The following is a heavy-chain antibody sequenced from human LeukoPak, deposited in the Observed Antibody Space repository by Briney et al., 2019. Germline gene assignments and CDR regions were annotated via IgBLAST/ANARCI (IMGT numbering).Heavy chain of an antibody. V-gene: IGHV4-59*01. D-gene: IGHD1-14*01. J-gene: IGHJ3*02. CDR2: IYYSGST. CDR3: ARDGAGAFDI. CDR1: GGSTSSYY. Sequence: SETLSLTCTVSGGSTSSYYWSWIRQPPGKGLEWIGYIYYSGSTNYNPSLKSRVTISVDTSKNQFSLKLSSVTAADTAVYYCARDGAGAFDIWGQGTMVTVSS.